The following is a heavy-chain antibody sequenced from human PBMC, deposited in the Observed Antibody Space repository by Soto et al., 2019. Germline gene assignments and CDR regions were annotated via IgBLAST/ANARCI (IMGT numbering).Heavy chain of an antibody. J-gene: IGHJ4*02. CDR1: GDSINSDNYY. Sequence: SETLSLTCSVSGDSINSDNYYWGWIRQPPGKGLEWIGSIYYRGNTYYNPSLKTRVTISLDKSKSQFSLKLNSVTAADSALYFCARLEGLATISYYFDFWGPGALVTVSS. V-gene: IGHV4-39*01. D-gene: IGHD3-9*01. CDR3: ARLEGLATISYYFDF. CDR2: IYYRGNT.